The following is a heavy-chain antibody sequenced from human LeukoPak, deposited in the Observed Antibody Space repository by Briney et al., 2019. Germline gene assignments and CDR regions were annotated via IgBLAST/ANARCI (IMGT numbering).Heavy chain of an antibody. V-gene: IGHV1-2*02. CDR3: ARGYDSSGYNPLDFDY. D-gene: IGHD3-22*01. Sequence: ASVKVSCKASGYTFSGYQMHWVRQAPGQGLEWMGWINPNSGDTDYAQKFQGRVTMTRDTSISTAYMELSRLRSDDTAVYYCARGYDSSGYNPLDFDYWGQGTLVTVSS. CDR2: INPNSGDT. J-gene: IGHJ4*02. CDR1: GYTFSGYQ.